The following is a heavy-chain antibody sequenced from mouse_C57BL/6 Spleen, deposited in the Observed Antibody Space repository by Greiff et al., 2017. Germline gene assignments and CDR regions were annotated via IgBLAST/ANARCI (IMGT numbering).Heavy chain of an antibody. V-gene: IGHV1-64*01. J-gene: IGHJ3*01. Sequence: VQLQQPGAELVKPGASVKLSCKASGYTFTSYWMHWVKQRPGQGLEWIGMIHPNSGSTNYNEKFKSKATLTVDTSSSTAYMQLSSLTSEDSAVYDCARDGNWDKGGTAYWGQGTLVTVSA. CDR2: IHPNSGST. CDR1: GYTFTSYW. CDR3: ARDGNWDKGGTAY. D-gene: IGHD4-1*01.